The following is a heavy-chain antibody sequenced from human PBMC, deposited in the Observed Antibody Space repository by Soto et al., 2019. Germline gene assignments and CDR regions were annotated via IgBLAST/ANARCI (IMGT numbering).Heavy chain of an antibody. J-gene: IGHJ4*02. CDR1: GYTFTGYH. Sequence: QVQLVQSGAEVKKPGASVKVSCKASGYTFTGYHIHWVRQAPGQGLEWMGWIDPNRGATSYAQKFHGCVTMTRDTSISTAYMELSRLRSDDTALYYCARSTYDRSHYYYFDYWGQGTLVTVSS. CDR2: IDPNRGAT. V-gene: IGHV1-2*04. CDR3: ARSTYDRSHYYYFDY. D-gene: IGHD3-22*01.